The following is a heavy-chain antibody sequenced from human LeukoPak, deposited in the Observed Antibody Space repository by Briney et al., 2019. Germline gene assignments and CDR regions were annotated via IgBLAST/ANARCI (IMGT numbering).Heavy chain of an antibody. CDR3: ARLTYYDILTGYYGYYFDY. J-gene: IGHJ4*02. D-gene: IGHD3-9*01. CDR1: GGSISSSSYY. Sequence: PSETLSLTCTVSGGSISSSSYYWSWIRQPPGKGLEWIGYIYYSGSTNYNPSLKSRVTISVDTSKNQFSLKLSSVTAADTAVYYCARLTYYDILTGYYGYYFDYWGQGTLVTVSS. CDR2: IYYSGST. V-gene: IGHV4-61*01.